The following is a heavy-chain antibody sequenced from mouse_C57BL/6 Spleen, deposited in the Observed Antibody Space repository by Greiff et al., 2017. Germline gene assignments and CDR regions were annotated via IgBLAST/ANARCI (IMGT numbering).Heavy chain of an antibody. Sequence: QVQLQQPGAELVKPGASVKMSCKASGYTFTSYWITWVKQRPGQGLEWIGDIYPGSGSTNYNEKFKSKATLTVDTSSSTAYMQLSSLTSKDSAVYYCARGGFITTVVARGAWFAYWGQGTLVTVSA. D-gene: IGHD1-1*01. CDR3: ARGGFITTVVARGAWFAY. CDR2: IYPGSGST. V-gene: IGHV1-55*01. CDR1: GYTFTSYW. J-gene: IGHJ3*01.